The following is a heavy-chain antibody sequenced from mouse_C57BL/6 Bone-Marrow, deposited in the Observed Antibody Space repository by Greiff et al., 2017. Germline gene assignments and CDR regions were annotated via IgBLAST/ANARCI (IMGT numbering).Heavy chain of an antibody. Sequence: VQLQESGAELARPGASVTLSCKASGYTFTSYGISWVKQRTGKGLEWIGEIYPRSGNTYYNEKFKGKAPLTADKSSSTAYMELRSLTSVDSSVYFCARCIMYYFDYWGQGTTLTVSS. CDR1: GYTFTSYG. CDR3: ARCIMYYFDY. CDR2: IYPRSGNT. V-gene: IGHV1-81*01. J-gene: IGHJ2*01. D-gene: IGHD1-1*01.